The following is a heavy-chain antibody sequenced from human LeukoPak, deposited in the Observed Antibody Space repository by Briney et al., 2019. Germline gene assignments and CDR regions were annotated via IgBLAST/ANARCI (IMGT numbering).Heavy chain of an antibody. Sequence: PSESLSLTCPVSGDSFTSVTDYWAWLRQPPGKGREWIACGVFSGGIHYNPSLESRVAISADMSKNQISLKLTSVTGADTAVYYCAGERGEEYSSGWYKTNYFYNWGQGIRVTVSS. CDR2: GVFSGGI. V-gene: IGHV4-39*07. J-gene: IGHJ4*02. CDR1: GDSFTSVTDY. CDR3: AGERGEEYSSGWYKTNYFYN. D-gene: IGHD6-19*01.